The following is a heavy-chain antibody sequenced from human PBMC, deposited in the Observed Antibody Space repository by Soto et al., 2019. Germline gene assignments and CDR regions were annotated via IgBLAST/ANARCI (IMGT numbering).Heavy chain of an antibody. V-gene: IGHV4-34*01. CDR2: INHSGST. Sequence: SETLSLTCAVYGGSFSGYYWSWIRQPPGKWLEWIGEINHSGSTNYNPSLKSRVTISVDTSKNQFSLKLSSVTAADTAVYYCARGADYCSSTSCYLYSHYYGMDVWGQGXTVTVYS. D-gene: IGHD2-2*01. CDR3: ARGADYCSSTSCYLYSHYYGMDV. J-gene: IGHJ6*02. CDR1: GGSFSGYY.